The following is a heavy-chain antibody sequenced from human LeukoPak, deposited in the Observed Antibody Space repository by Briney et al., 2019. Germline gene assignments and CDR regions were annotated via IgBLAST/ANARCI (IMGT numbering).Heavy chain of an antibody. D-gene: IGHD3-10*01. CDR2: ISANGAKT. J-gene: IGHJ4*02. V-gene: IGHV3-23*01. CDR1: GFTFNSYA. Sequence: GGSLRLSCAVSGFTFNSYAMSWVRQAPGKGLEWVSGISANGAKTYYVDSVKGRFTISRDNSKNTQSLQMNSLRAEDTALYYCAKGWSVTMVMAAPGDWGQGALVTVSS. CDR3: AKGWSVTMVMAAPGD.